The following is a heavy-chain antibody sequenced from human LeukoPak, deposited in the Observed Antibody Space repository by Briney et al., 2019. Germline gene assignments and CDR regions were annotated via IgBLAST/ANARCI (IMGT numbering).Heavy chain of an antibody. CDR1: GGTFSSYA. Sequence: ASVKVSCKASGGTFSSYAINWVRQAPGQGLEWMGGIIPIFDTTNYAQNFQGRVTITADKSTNTAYMELSSLRSEDTDVYYCARAIRGSKIASRYYFYYMDIWGKGTTVTVSS. CDR3: ARAIRGSKIASRYYFYYMDI. J-gene: IGHJ6*03. V-gene: IGHV1-69*06. D-gene: IGHD3-10*01. CDR2: IIPIFDTT.